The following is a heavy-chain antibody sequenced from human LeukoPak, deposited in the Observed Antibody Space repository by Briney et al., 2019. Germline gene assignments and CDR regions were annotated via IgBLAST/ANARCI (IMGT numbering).Heavy chain of an antibody. V-gene: IGHV3-23*01. J-gene: IGHJ4*02. D-gene: IGHD2-2*01. CDR1: GFTFSSYA. CDR2: ISGSGGST. Sequence: GGSLRLSCAASGFTFSSYAMSWVRQAPGKGLEWVSAISGSGGSTCYADSVKGRFTISRDNSKNTLYLQMNSLRAEDTAVYYCANAYQLLPFDYWGQGTLVTVSS. CDR3: ANAYQLLPFDY.